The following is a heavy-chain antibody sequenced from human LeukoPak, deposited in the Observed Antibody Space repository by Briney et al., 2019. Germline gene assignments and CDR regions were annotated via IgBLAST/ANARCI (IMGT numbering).Heavy chain of an antibody. D-gene: IGHD2-2*01. J-gene: IGHJ4*02. CDR3: ANDYCSSTSCYPYYFDY. CDR1: GFTFSSYA. V-gene: IGHV3-23*01. CDR2: ISGSGGST. Sequence: GGSLRLSCAASGFTFSSYAMSWVRQAPGKGLEWVSAISGSGGSTYYADSVKGRFTISRDNSKNTLYLQMNSLRAEDTAVYYCANDYCSSTSCYPYYFDYWGQGTLVTVSS.